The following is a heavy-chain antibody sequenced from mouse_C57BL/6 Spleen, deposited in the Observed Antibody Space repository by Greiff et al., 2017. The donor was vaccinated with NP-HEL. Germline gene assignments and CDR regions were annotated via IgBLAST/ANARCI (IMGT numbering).Heavy chain of an antibody. D-gene: IGHD1-1*01. CDR1: GFTFSDYG. J-gene: IGHJ2*01. CDR2: ISSGSSTI. CDR3: ARTVVAKDYFDY. Sequence: DVHLVESGGGLVKPGGSLKLSCAASGFTFSDYGMHWVRQAPEKGLEWVAYISSGSSTIYYADTVKGRFTISRDNAKNTLFLQMTSLRSEDTAMYYCARTVVAKDYFDYWGQGTTLTVSS. V-gene: IGHV5-17*01.